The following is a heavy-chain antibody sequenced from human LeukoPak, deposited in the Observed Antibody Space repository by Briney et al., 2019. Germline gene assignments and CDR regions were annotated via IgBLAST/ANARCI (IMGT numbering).Heavy chain of an antibody. V-gene: IGHV3-23*01. Sequence: PGGSLRLSCVASRFSFSNSGMSWVRQPPGKGLEWVSAMSVSGGSTYYAASVKGRFIISRDNSKNTLFLQLNSLRPEDTAVYYCATLYDFPSDFWGQGTLVTVSS. CDR2: MSVSGGST. D-gene: IGHD3-3*01. CDR1: RFSFSNSG. J-gene: IGHJ4*02. CDR3: ATLYDFPSDF.